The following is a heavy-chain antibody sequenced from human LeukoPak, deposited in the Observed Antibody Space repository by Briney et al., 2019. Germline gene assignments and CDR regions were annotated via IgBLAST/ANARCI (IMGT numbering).Heavy chain of an antibody. J-gene: IGHJ4*02. CDR2: IIPMFGAP. Sequence: SVKVSCKASGGTFSRYAMTWVRQAPGLGLEWMGGIIPMFGAPNYAQKFQGRVTITTDDSTSTAYMEMSSLRSEDTAVYYCATGYSGSYQFDYWGQGTLVTVSS. CDR1: GGTFSRYA. D-gene: IGHD1-26*01. V-gene: IGHV1-69*05. CDR3: ATGYSGSYQFDY.